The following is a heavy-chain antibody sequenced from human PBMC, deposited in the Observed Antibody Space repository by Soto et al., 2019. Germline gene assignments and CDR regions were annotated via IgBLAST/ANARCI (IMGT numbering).Heavy chain of an antibody. J-gene: IGHJ4*02. Sequence: EVQVVESGGASVQPGGSLRLSCAASGFTFTSYWMHWVRQAPGKGLLWMSRIKGDETTSSYADSVKGRFTMSRDNAKNTVYLQMNSLRVEDMAVYYCARGAFGSYYVDYWGQGTLVTVSS. V-gene: IGHV3-74*01. CDR3: ARGAFGSYYVDY. CDR2: IKGDETTS. D-gene: IGHD3-10*01. CDR1: GFTFTSYW.